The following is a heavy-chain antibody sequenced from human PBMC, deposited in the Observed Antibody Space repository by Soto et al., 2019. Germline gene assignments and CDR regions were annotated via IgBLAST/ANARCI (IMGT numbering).Heavy chain of an antibody. Sequence: GGSLRLSCAASGLPFSTSFINWVRQAPGKGLEWVSYISGSSSSIFYADSVKGRFTVSRDNAMNSLFLQMNNLRDEDSAVYYCATGPIYSNIDNWGQGTQVTVSS. D-gene: IGHD2-15*01. CDR2: ISGSSSSI. V-gene: IGHV3-48*02. CDR3: ATGPIYSNIDN. CDR1: GLPFSTSF. J-gene: IGHJ4*02.